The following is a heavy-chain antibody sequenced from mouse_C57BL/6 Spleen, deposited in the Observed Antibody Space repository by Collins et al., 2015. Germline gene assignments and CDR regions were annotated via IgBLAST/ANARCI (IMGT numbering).Heavy chain of an antibody. CDR3: ARGYYGRAFDV. J-gene: IGHJ1*01. V-gene: IGHV9-3-1*01. D-gene: IGHD1-1*01. CDR1: GYTFTNYG. Sequence: QIQLVQSGPELKKPGETVKISCKASGYTFTNYGMNWVKQAPGKGLKWMGWINTYTGEPTYADDFKGRFAFSLETSASTAYLQINNLKNEDTATYFCARGYYGRAFDVWGAGTTVTVSS. CDR2: INTYTGEP.